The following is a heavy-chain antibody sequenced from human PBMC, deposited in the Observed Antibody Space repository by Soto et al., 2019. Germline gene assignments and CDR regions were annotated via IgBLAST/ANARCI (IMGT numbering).Heavy chain of an antibody. D-gene: IGHD4-4*01. Sequence: QVQLVESGGGVVQPGRSLRLSCAASGFTFSSYAMHWVHQAPGKGLEWVAVISYDGSNKYYADSVKGRFTISRDNSKNTLYLQMNSLRAEDTAVYYCARPLWRDDYNWGYFDLWGRGTPVTVSS. CDR3: ARPLWRDDYNWGYFDL. CDR1: GFTFSSYA. J-gene: IGHJ2*01. V-gene: IGHV3-30-3*01. CDR2: ISYDGSNK.